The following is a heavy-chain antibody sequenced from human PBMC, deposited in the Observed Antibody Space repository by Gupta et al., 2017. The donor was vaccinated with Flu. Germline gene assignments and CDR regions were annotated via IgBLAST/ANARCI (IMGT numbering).Heavy chain of an antibody. V-gene: IGHV3-30*18. Sequence: QARGKGVEWVAFRSYDGSNKNYEDSVMGRFTISRDNSENTLFLQGNSMRAEDAAVYYGAKDLGGSGSYYTVDSWGQGTLVTVSS. CDR2: RSYDGSNK. D-gene: IGHD3-10*01. J-gene: IGHJ4*02. CDR3: AKDLGGSGSYYTVDS.